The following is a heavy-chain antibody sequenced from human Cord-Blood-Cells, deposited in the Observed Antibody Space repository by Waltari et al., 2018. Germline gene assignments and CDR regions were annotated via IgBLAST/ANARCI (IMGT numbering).Heavy chain of an antibody. Sequence: ELQLVESGGGLVQPGGSLRLSCAASGFTFSSYWMHCVRQAPGKGLVWVSRINSDGSSTSYADSVKGRFTISRDNAKNTLYLQMNSLRAEDTAVYYCARVHSSSWYYFDYWGQGTLVTVSS. CDR2: INSDGSST. D-gene: IGHD6-13*01. J-gene: IGHJ4*02. CDR1: GFTFSSYW. V-gene: IGHV3-74*01. CDR3: ARVHSSSWYYFDY.